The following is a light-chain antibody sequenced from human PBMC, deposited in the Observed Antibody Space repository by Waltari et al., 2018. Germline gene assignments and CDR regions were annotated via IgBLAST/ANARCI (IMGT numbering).Light chain of an antibody. J-gene: IGLJ3*02. CDR2: RNN. V-gene: IGLV1-47*01. Sequence: QSTLTQPPSASGTPGQRVTIPCSGSSSNIGSNYVYWYQQFPGTAPKVLICRNNQWRSGVPDRFSGARSGSSASLIIGGLRSEDEADYYCAAWDDSLSGWVFGGGTKVTVL. CDR1: SSNIGSNY. CDR3: AAWDDSLSGWV.